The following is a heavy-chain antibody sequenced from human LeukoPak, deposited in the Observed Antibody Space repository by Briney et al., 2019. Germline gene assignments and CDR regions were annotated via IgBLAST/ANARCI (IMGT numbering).Heavy chain of an antibody. V-gene: IGHV1-8*03. Sequence: ASVKVSCKASGYIFINHDIDWMRQAAGQGLEWMGWMNSETGDTGYAQKFQGRVTFTRDTSTSTAYMELSSLRSEDTAIYYCARGSGSHGSDSFDPWGQGSLVTVSS. CDR1: GYIFINHD. J-gene: IGHJ5*02. CDR3: ARGSGSHGSDSFDP. CDR2: MNSETGDT. D-gene: IGHD3-10*01.